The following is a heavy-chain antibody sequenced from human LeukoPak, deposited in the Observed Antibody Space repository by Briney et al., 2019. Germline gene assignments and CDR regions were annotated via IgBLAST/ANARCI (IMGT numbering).Heavy chain of an antibody. CDR2: IKQDGSEK. J-gene: IGHJ4*02. Sequence: GGSLRLSCAASGFTFSSNWMSWVRQAPGKGLEWVANIKQDGSEKYYVDSVKGRFTISRDNAKNSLYLQMNSLRAEDTAVYYCARDRRGWLQSGFDYWGQGTLVTVSS. V-gene: IGHV3-7*01. D-gene: IGHD5-24*01. CDR1: GFTFSSNW. CDR3: ARDRRGWLQSGFDY.